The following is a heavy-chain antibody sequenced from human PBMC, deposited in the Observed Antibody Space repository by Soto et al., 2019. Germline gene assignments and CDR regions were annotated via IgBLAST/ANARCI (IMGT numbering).Heavy chain of an antibody. Sequence: ASVKVSCKASGYTFTGYYMHWVRQAPGQGLEWMGWINPNSGGTNYAQKFQGRVTMTRDTSISTAFLQWSSLKASDTAMYYCASPITVFGVVFLWGQGTLVTVSS. CDR2: INPNSGGT. D-gene: IGHD3-3*01. CDR3: ASPITVFGVVFL. CDR1: GYTFTGYY. J-gene: IGHJ4*02. V-gene: IGHV1-2*02.